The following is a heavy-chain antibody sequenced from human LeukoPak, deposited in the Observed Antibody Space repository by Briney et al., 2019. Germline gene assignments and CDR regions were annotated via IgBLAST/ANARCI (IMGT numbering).Heavy chain of an antibody. CDR3: ARDRCSSTSCFIDY. D-gene: IGHD2-2*01. Sequence: PEGSLRLSCAVSRFTFSNYWMSWVRQAPGKGLEWVANIKQDGSEKYYVDSVKGRFTISRDNAKNSLYLQMNSLRAEDRAVYYCARDRCSSTSCFIDYWGQGTLVTVSS. CDR2: IKQDGSEK. V-gene: IGHV3-7*04. J-gene: IGHJ4*02. CDR1: RFTFSNYW.